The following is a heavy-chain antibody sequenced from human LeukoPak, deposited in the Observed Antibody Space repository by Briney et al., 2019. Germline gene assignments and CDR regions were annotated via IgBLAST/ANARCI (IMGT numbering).Heavy chain of an antibody. Sequence: SETLSLTCTVSGGSIRSSYYYWGWIRQPPGKGLEWIGSIYDSGSTYYNPSLKSRVTISVDTSKNQFSLKLSSVTAADTAVYYCARGGDDSSGYNDVFDYWGQGTLVTVSS. CDR1: GGSIRSSYYY. V-gene: IGHV4-39*07. D-gene: IGHD3-22*01. J-gene: IGHJ4*02. CDR2: IYDSGST. CDR3: ARGGDDSSGYNDVFDY.